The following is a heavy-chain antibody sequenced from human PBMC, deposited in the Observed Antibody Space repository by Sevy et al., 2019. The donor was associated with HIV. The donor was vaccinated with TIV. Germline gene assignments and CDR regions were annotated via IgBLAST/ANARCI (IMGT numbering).Heavy chain of an antibody. Sequence: ASVKVSCKASGYTFTNYAIGWVRQAPGQGLEWMGWISTSIDYTKLARTLQGRVTITTDTSATTAYMELRGLRSDDTAVYYCARDSDGSGHHYLVYFDYWGQGTLVTVSS. V-gene: IGHV1-18*01. D-gene: IGHD3-22*01. CDR3: ARDSDGSGHHYLVYFDY. CDR1: GYTFTNYA. CDR2: ISTSIDYT. J-gene: IGHJ4*02.